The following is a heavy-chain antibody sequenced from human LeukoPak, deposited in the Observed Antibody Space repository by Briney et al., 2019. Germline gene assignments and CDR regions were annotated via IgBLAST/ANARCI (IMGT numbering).Heavy chain of an antibody. Sequence: SETLSLTCTVSGGSISSSSYYWGWIRQPPGKGLEWIGSIYYSGSTYYNPSLKSRVTISVDTSKNQFSLKLSSVTAADTAVYYCARLGAGYDILTGYYNVGRIDYWGQGTLVTVSS. CDR2: IYYSGST. V-gene: IGHV4-39*01. CDR3: ARLGAGYDILTGYYNVGRIDY. J-gene: IGHJ4*02. D-gene: IGHD3-9*01. CDR1: GGSISSSSYY.